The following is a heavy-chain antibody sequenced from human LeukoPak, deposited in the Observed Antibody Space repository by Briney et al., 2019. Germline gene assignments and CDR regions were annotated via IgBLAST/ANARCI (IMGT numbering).Heavy chain of an antibody. Sequence: GGSLRLSCAAFGFTFGSYGMHWVRQAPGKGLEWVAFIRNDGSIKYYADSVKGRFTISRDNSKNTLYLQMSSLRVDDTAVYYCAKGRAGMIRGVCDYWGQGTLVTVSS. CDR2: IRNDGSIK. V-gene: IGHV3-30*02. CDR1: GFTFGSYG. J-gene: IGHJ4*02. CDR3: AKGRAGMIRGVCDY. D-gene: IGHD3-10*01.